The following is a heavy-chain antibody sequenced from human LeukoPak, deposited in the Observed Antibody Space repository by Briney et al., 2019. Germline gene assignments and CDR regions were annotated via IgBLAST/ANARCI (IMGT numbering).Heavy chain of an antibody. Sequence: ASVTVSCKASGYTFTSYYIHWVRQAPGQGLEWMGIINPSGGSTTYAQKFQGRVAMTRDTSTSRVYMEVSSLRSEDTAVYYCARSGDNVFIDWGQGTLVTVSS. CDR2: INPSGGST. V-gene: IGHV1-46*01. CDR3: ARSGDNVFID. J-gene: IGHJ4*02. CDR1: GYTFTSYY. D-gene: IGHD4-17*01.